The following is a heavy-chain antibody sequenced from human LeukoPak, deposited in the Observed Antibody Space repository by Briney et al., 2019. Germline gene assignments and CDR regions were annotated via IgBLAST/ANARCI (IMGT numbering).Heavy chain of an antibody. V-gene: IGHV1-2*06. D-gene: IGHD2-21*02. CDR2: INPNSGGT. CDR3: ARNYVTATLVDFDY. CDR1: GYTFTGYY. Sequence: ASVKVSCKASGYTFTGYYMHWVRQAPGQGLELMGRINPNSGGTNYAQKFQGRVTMTRDTSISTAYMELSRLRSDDTAVYYCARNYVTATLVDFDYWGQGTLVTVSS. J-gene: IGHJ4*02.